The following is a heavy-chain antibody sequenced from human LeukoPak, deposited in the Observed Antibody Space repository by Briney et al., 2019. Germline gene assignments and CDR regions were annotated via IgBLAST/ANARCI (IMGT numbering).Heavy chain of an antibody. CDR1: GFTFSGSA. J-gene: IGHJ3*02. V-gene: IGHV3-23*01. D-gene: IGHD3-10*01. CDR3: AKQIRGVILDAFDI. Sequence: GGSLRLSCAASGFTFSGSAMGWVRQAPGKGLEWVSGISSGSGSTFYEDSVKGRFTISRDNSKNTLYLQMNSLRADDTAVYYCAKQIRGVILDAFDIWGQGTFVTVSS. CDR2: ISSGSGST.